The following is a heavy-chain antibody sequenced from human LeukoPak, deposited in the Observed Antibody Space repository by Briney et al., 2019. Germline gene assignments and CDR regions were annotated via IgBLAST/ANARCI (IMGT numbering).Heavy chain of an antibody. Sequence: PGGSLRLSCAASGFTFSSYAMSWVRQAPGKGLEWVSDISGSGGSTYYADSVKGRFTISRDNSKNTLYLQMNSLRAEDTAVYYCARVTSGSFYYYYYIDVWGKGTTVTISS. CDR1: GFTFSSYA. J-gene: IGHJ6*03. CDR2: ISGSGGST. V-gene: IGHV3-23*01. CDR3: ARVTSGSFYYYYYIDV. D-gene: IGHD3-10*01.